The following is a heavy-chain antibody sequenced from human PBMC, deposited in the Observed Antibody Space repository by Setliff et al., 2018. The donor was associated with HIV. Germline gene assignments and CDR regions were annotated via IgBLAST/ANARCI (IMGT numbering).Heavy chain of an antibody. CDR1: NYSITSNYY. V-gene: IGHV4-38-2*02. D-gene: IGHD2-8*01. CDR3: ERLGDFSYSSRYLYAFDF. Sequence: SETLSLTCIVSNYSITSNYYWARIRQPPGQGLEWIGSINHGGKTYYSPSLKSRVAISVDTSKNQFSLHYQSVTAADTALYFCERLGDFSYSSRYLYAFDFWGHGALVTVSS. CDR2: INHGGKT. J-gene: IGHJ4*01.